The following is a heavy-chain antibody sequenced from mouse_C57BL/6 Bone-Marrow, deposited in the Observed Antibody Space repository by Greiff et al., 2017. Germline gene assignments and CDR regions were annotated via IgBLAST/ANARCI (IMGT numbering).Heavy chain of an antibody. CDR3: ARLGIYYGYGDY. V-gene: IGHV1-61*01. Sequence: QVQLKQPGAELVRPGSSVKLSCKASGYTFTSYWMDWVKQRPGQGLEWIGNIYPSDSETHYNQKFKDKATLTVDKSSSTAYMQLSSLTSEDSAVYYCARLGIYYGYGDYWGQGTSVTVSS. J-gene: IGHJ4*01. CDR2: IYPSDSET. D-gene: IGHD2-2*01. CDR1: GYTFTSYW.